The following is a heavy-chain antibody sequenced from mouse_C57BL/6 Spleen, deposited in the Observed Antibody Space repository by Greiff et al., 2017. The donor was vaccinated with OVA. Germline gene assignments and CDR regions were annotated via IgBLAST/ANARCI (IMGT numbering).Heavy chain of an antibody. CDR1: GFTFSDYY. V-gene: IGHV5-12*01. CDR3: ARQDYYGSKTTIHYYAMDY. Sequence: EVQVVESGGGLVQPGGSLKLSCAASGFTFSDYYMYWVRQTPEKRLEWVAYISNGGGSTYYPDTVKGRFTISRDNAKNTLYLQMSRLKSEDTAMYYCARQDYYGSKTTIHYYAMDYWGQGTSVTVSS. CDR2: ISNGGGST. J-gene: IGHJ4*01. D-gene: IGHD1-1*01.